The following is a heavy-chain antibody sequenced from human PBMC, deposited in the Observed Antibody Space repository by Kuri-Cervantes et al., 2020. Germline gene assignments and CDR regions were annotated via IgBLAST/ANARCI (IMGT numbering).Heavy chain of an antibody. D-gene: IGHD3-9*01. CDR1: GFNFEGYV. CDR3: AKEFLPLTGPLGAFDI. Sequence: GGSLRLSCAASGFNFEGYVMHWVRQAPGKGLEWVAIISYDGSNEYYADSVKGRFTISRDNSKNTVYLQMSSLRAEDTAVYHCAKEFLPLTGPLGAFDIWGQGTMVTVSS. V-gene: IGHV3-30*18. CDR2: ISYDGSNE. J-gene: IGHJ3*02.